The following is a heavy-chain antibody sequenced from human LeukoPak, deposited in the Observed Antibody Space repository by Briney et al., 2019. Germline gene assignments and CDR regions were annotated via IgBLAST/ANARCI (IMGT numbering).Heavy chain of an antibody. J-gene: IGHJ6*03. CDR2: IYYSGST. D-gene: IGHD6-13*01. CDR1: GGSISSYY. V-gene: IGHV4-59*01. Sequence: TSETLSLTCTVSGGSISSYYWSWIRQPPGKGLEWIGYIYYSGSTNYNPSLKSRVTISVDTSKNQFSLKLSSVTAAGTAVNYCARVISSSWSYYYYYMDVWGKGTTVTVSS. CDR3: ARVISSSWSYYYYYMDV.